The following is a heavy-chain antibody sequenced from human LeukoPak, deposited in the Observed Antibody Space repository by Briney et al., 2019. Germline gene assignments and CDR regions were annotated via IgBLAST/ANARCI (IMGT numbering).Heavy chain of an antibody. V-gene: IGHV3-23*01. D-gene: IGHD1-26*01. CDR2: ISGSGGST. CDR3: AKEVGYFDY. Sequence: TGGSLRLSCAASGFTFSTYAMTWVRQAPGKGLEWDSVISGSGGSTYYADSVKGRFTISRDNSKNTLYLQMNSLRAEDTAVYYCAKEVGYFDYWGQGTLVTVSS. CDR1: GFTFSTYA. J-gene: IGHJ4*02.